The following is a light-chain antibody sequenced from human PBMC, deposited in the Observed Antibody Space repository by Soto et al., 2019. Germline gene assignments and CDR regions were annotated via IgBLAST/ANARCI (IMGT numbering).Light chain of an antibody. CDR1: QSVSSN. V-gene: IGKV3-15*01. CDR3: QQKGT. CDR2: GAS. J-gene: IGKJ1*01. Sequence: EIVMTQSPATLSVSPGERATLSCRASQSVSSNLAWYQQKPGQAPRLLIYGASTRATGIPARFSGSGSGTELTLTISSLQSEDFAVYYCQQKGTFGQGTKVEIK.